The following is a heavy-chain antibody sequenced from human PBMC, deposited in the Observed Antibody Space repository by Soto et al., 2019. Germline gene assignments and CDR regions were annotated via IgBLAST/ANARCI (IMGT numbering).Heavy chain of an antibody. CDR3: ASSYGSGYRAFDY. D-gene: IGHD3-10*01. J-gene: IGHJ4*02. V-gene: IGHV1-69*02. CDR2: INPILSMS. CDR1: GDTFTFYS. Sequence: QVQLVQSGAEVKRPGSSVKVSCKASGDTFTFYSINWVRQAPGLGLEWMGRINPILSMSNYAQRFQGRVTMTADESTSTAYMELSSLRSEDTATYYCASSYGSGYRAFDYWGQGALVTVSS.